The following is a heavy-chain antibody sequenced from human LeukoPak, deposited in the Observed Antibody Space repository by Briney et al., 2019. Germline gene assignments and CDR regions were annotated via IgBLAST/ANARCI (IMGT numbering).Heavy chain of an antibody. CDR3: AKDRRQWLVTYYFDY. V-gene: IGHV3-9*01. CDR1: EFTFDDYA. CDR2: ISWNSGSI. Sequence: GGSLRLSCAASEFTFDDYAMHWVRQAPGKGLEWVSGISWNSGSIGYADSVKGRFTISRDNAKNSLYLQMNSLRAEDTALYYCAKDRRQWLVTYYFDYWGQGTLVTVSS. J-gene: IGHJ4*02. D-gene: IGHD6-19*01.